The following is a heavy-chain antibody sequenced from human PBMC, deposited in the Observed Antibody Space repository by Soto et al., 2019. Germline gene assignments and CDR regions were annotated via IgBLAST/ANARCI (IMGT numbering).Heavy chain of an antibody. CDR2: IIPIFGTA. J-gene: IGHJ5*02. Sequence: GASVKVSCKASGGTFSSYAISWVRQAPGQGLEWMGGIIPIFGTANYAQKFQGRVTITADESTSTAYMELSSLRSEDTAVYYCARVDRLPAALNLFDPWGQGTLVTVSS. CDR3: ARVDRLPAALNLFDP. CDR1: GGTFSSYA. V-gene: IGHV1-69*13. D-gene: IGHD2-2*01.